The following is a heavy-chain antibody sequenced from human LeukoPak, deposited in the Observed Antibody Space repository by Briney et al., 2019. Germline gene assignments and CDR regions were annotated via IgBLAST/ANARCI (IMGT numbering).Heavy chain of an antibody. CDR1: GFTFSSYA. D-gene: IGHD5-18*01. V-gene: IGHV3-30-3*01. Sequence: GRSLRLSCAASGFTFSSYAMHWVRQAPGKGLEWVAVISYDGSNKYYADSVKGRFTISRDNSKNTLYLQMNSLRAEDTAVYYCARVYSWGAQHFDYWGQGTLVTVSS. CDR3: ARVYSWGAQHFDY. J-gene: IGHJ4*02. CDR2: ISYDGSNK.